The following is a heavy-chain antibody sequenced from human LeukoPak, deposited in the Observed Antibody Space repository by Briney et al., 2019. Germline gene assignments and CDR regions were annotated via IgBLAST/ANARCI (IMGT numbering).Heavy chain of an antibody. Sequence: GGSLRLSCAASGFTFGNYWVSWVRQAPGKGLEWAATIRRDGVAKYYVDSVRGRFTISRDNAQNSLFLQMNSLRAEDTALYFCARLSGDITVFDLWGQGTQVTVSS. J-gene: IGHJ5*02. CDR3: ARLSGDITVFDL. V-gene: IGHV3-7*01. CDR2: IRRDGVAK. D-gene: IGHD1-20*01. CDR1: GFTFGNYW.